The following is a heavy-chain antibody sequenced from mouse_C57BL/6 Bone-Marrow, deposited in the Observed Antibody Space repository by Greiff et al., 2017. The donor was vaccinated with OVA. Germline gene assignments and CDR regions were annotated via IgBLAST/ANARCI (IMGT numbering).Heavy chain of an antibody. CDR1: GYSFTDYN. J-gene: IGHJ3*01. Sequence: VQLQQSGPELVKPGASVKISCKASGYSFTDYNMNWVKQSNGKSLEWIGVINPNYGTTSYNQKFKGKATLTVDQSSSTAYMQLNSLTSEESPVYYWARSTIYYGSSYLAWFAYWGQGTLVTVSA. D-gene: IGHD1-1*01. CDR2: INPNYGTT. V-gene: IGHV1-39*01. CDR3: ARSTIYYGSSYLAWFAY.